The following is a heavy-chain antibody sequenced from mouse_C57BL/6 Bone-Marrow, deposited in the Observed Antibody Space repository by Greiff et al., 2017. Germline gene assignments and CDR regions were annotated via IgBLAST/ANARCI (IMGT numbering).Heavy chain of an antibody. Sequence: EVKLQESGPGLVKPSQSLSLTCSVTGYSITSGYYWNWIRQFPGNKLEWMGYISYDGSNNYNPSLKNRISITRDTSKNQFFLKLNSVTTEDTATXYCASYDGYIYWYCDVWGTGTTVTVAS. CDR1: GYSITSGYY. D-gene: IGHD2-3*01. CDR3: ASYDGYIYWYCDV. V-gene: IGHV3-6*01. J-gene: IGHJ1*03. CDR2: ISYDGSN.